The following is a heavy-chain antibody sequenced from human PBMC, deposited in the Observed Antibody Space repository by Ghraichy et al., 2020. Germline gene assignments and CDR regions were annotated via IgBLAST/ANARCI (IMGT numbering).Heavy chain of an antibody. D-gene: IGHD3-16*01. CDR3: AREIWWRFDY. CDR1: GFTFSRHY. V-gene: IGHV3-7*01. CDR2: INPDGSEK. J-gene: IGHJ4*02. Sequence: GGSLRLSCAASGFTFSRHYMTWVRQAPGKGLEGVAKINPDGSEKYYVDSVRGRFTISRDNAKNALYLQVNSLRGEDTAVYYCAREIWWRFDYWGQGTLVTVSS.